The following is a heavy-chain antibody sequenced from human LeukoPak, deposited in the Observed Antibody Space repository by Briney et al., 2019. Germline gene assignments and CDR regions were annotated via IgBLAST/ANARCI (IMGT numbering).Heavy chain of an antibody. D-gene: IGHD6-13*01. Sequence: GGSLRLSCAASGFTFSGSAMHWVRQASGKGLEWVGRIRSKAISYATAYAASVKGRFTISRDDSKNTAYLQMNSLKTEDTAVYYCTSPVIAAANFDYWGQGTLVTVSS. J-gene: IGHJ4*02. CDR2: IRSKAISYAT. CDR1: GFTFSGSA. V-gene: IGHV3-73*01. CDR3: TSPVIAAANFDY.